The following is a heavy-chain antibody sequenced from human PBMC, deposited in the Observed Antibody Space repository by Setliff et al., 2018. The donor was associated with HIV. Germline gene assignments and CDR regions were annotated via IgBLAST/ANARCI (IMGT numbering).Heavy chain of an antibody. J-gene: IGHJ4*02. V-gene: IGHV3-23*01. Sequence: GSLRLSCAASGFTFSSYAMSWVRQAPGKGLEWVSVISGSGGTTYYADSVKGRFTISRDNSKNTVYLQMNSLRAEDTAVYYCAKDPRAAVATICDYWGQGALVTVSS. D-gene: IGHD5-12*01. CDR2: ISGSGGTT. CDR1: GFTFSSYA. CDR3: AKDPRAAVATICDY.